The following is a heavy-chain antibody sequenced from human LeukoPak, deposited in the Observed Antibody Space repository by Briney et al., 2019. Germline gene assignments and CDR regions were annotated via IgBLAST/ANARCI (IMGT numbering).Heavy chain of an antibody. J-gene: IGHJ4*02. CDR2: LDYSGST. Sequence: SETLSLTCTVSGGSISSYYGTWIRQPPGKGLEWIGYLDYSGSTNYNPSLKSRVTISVDTSKNQFSLKVSSVTAADTAVYYCATRHVEYSSSSDPYYFDYWGQGTLVTVSS. V-gene: IGHV4-59*01. D-gene: IGHD6-6*01. CDR1: GGSISSYY. CDR3: ATRHVEYSSSSDPYYFDY.